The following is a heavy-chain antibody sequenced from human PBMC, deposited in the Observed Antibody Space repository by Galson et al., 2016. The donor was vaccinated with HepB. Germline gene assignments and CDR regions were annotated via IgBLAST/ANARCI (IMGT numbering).Heavy chain of an antibody. D-gene: IGHD6-19*01. CDR1: GGSFSGSS. V-gene: IGHV4-34*01. J-gene: IGHJ4*02. Sequence: SETLSLTCAVYGGSFSGSSWTWIRQSPGKGLEWVGEINDSGTTNYNLSLKSRVTLSLDTSKKQFSLKLSSVTAADTAVYYCARGISVAGAFDCWGPGNLVTVSS. CDR3: ARGISVAGAFDC. CDR2: INDSGTT.